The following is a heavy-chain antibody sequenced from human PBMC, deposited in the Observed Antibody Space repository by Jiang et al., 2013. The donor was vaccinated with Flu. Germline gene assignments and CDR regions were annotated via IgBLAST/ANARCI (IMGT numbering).Heavy chain of an antibody. CDR2: IYYSGST. CDR3: ARHRGDILTPWRDGMDV. V-gene: IGHV4-59*08. J-gene: IGHJ6*02. D-gene: IGHD3-9*01. CDR1: GGSISSYY. Sequence: PGLVKPSETLSLTCTVSGGSISSYYWSWIRQPPGKGLEWIGYIYYSGSTNYNPSLKSRVTISVDTSKNQFSLKLSSVTAADTAVYYCARHRGDILTPWRDGMDVWGQGTTVTVSS.